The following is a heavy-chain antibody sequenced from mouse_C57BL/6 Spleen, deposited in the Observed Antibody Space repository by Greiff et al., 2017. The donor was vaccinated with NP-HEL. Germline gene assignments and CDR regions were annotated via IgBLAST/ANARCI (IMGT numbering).Heavy chain of an antibody. CDR1: GFTFSSYA. CDR2: ISSGGDYI. D-gene: IGHD2-4*01. V-gene: IGHV5-9-1*02. Sequence: EVKLEESGEGLVKPGGSLKLSCAASGFTFSSYAMSWVRQTPEKRLEWVAYISSGGDYIYYADTVKGRFTISRDNARNTLYLQMSSLKSEDTAMYYCTVYYDYDAFFAYWGQGTLVTVSA. J-gene: IGHJ3*01. CDR3: TVYYDYDAFFAY.